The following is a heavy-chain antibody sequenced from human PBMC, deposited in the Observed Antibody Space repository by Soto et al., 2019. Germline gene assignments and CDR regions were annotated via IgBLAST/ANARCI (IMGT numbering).Heavy chain of an antibody. CDR2: IYYSGST. CDR1: GGSISSGGYY. Sequence: SETLSLTCTVSGGSISSGGYYWSWIRQHPGKGLEWIGYIYYSGSTYYNPSLKSRVTISVDTSKNQFSLKLSSVTAADTAVYYCARVSYYDTAIRDYYFDYWGQGTLVTVSS. J-gene: IGHJ4*02. CDR3: ARVSYYDTAIRDYYFDY. V-gene: IGHV4-31*03. D-gene: IGHD3-22*01.